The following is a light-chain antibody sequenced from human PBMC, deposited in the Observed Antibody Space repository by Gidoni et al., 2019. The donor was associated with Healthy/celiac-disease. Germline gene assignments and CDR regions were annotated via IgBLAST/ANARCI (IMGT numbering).Light chain of an antibody. Sequence: EIVWTQSQGTLSLSPGERATLSCRASQRVSSYLAWYQQQPGQAPRLLIYDASTRATGLPARFSGSGSGTDFTLTISSLSPEDFAVYYCQQRSNWPPSLTFGGGTKVEIK. CDR2: DAS. CDR1: QRVSSY. J-gene: IGKJ4*01. CDR3: QQRSNWPPSLT. V-gene: IGKV3-11*01.